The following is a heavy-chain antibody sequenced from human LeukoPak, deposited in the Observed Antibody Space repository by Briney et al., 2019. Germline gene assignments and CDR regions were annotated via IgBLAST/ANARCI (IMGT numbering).Heavy chain of an antibody. CDR3: ARVRYSSGWYVDY. J-gene: IGHJ4*02. CDR1: GFTFSDYY. Sequence: KPGGSLRLSCAASGFTFSDYYMSWIRQAPGKGLEWVSYISSSSSYTNYADSVKGRFTISRDNAKNSLYLQMNSLRDEDTAVYYCARVRYSSGWYVDYWGQGTLVTVSS. CDR2: ISSSSSYT. D-gene: IGHD6-19*01. V-gene: IGHV3-11*06.